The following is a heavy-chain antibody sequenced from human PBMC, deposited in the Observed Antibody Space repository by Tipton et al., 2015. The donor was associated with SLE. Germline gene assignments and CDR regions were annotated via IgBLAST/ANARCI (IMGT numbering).Heavy chain of an antibody. V-gene: IGHV4-31*03. CDR3: ARALQNYFDY. J-gene: IGHJ4*02. CDR1: GGSIISGGYY. CDR2: IYYSGST. Sequence: TLSLTCTVSGGSIISGGYYWSWIRQHPGKGLEWIGYIYYSGSTYYSPSLKSRVTISADTSKNQFSLKLSSVTAADTAVYYCARALQNYFDYWGQGTLVTVSS.